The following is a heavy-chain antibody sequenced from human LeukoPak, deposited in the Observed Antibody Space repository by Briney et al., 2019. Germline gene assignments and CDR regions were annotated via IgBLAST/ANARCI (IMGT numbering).Heavy chain of an antibody. CDR1: GGSISSSSYY. J-gene: IGHJ3*02. V-gene: IGHV4-61*05. Sequence: SETLPLTCTVAGGSISSSSYYWGWIRQPPGKGLEWIGYIYYSGSTNYNPSLKSRVTISVDTSKNQFSLKLSSVTAADTAVYYCARLLNAPLRGAFDIWGQGTMVTVSS. CDR2: IYYSGST. CDR3: ARLLNAPLRGAFDI. D-gene: IGHD2-15*01.